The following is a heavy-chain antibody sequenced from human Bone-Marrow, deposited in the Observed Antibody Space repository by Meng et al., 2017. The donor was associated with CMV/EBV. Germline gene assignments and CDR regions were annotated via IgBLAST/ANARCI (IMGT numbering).Heavy chain of an antibody. D-gene: IGHD7-27*01. J-gene: IGHJ4*02. CDR2: ISSSGSTI. V-gene: IGHV3-48*03. CDR1: GFTFSSYA. CDR3: ARAPATGDDFDY. Sequence: GESLKISCAASGFTFSSYAMNWVRQAPGKGLEWVSYISSSGSTIYYADSVKGRFTISRDNAKNSLYLQMNSLRAEDTAVYYCARAPATGDDFDYWGQGTLVTVSS.